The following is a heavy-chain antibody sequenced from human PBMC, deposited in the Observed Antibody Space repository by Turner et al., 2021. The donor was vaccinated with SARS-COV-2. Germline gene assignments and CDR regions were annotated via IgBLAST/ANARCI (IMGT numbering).Heavy chain of an antibody. V-gene: IGHV4-39*01. CDR1: GGSISSSNYY. D-gene: IGHD5-18*01. CDR2: VYYSGST. J-gene: IGHJ4*02. CDR3: ARFEYGYSYSFGFDY. Sequence: QLQLQESGPGLVKSSETLSLTCPVSGGSISSSNYYWGWNRQPPGKGLEWIGSVYYSGSTYYNPSLKSRLTISVDTSKNQFSLKLSSVTAADTAVYYCARFEYGYSYSFGFDYWGQGTLVTVSS.